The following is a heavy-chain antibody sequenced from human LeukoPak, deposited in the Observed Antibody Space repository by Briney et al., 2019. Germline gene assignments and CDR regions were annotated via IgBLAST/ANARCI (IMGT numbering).Heavy chain of an antibody. Sequence: ASVKVSCKPSGYTFTGYFIQWVRQAPGQGLEWMGWINPNSGGTNYAQKFQGRVTMTRDTSISTAYMELRSLRSDDTAVYYCARALYFGSGYAYWGQGTLVTVSS. V-gene: IGHV1-2*02. CDR2: INPNSGGT. CDR3: ARALYFGSGYAY. CDR1: GYTFTGYF. J-gene: IGHJ4*02. D-gene: IGHD3-10*01.